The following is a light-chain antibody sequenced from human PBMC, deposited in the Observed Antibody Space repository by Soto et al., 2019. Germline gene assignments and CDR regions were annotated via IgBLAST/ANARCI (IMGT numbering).Light chain of an antibody. J-gene: IGLJ3*02. Sequence: QSVLTQPASVSGSPGQSIAISCTGTSSDVGGYNYVSWYQQHPGKAPRLIIYDVSVRPSGVSTRFSGSKSGNTASLTISGLQADDEAGYYCTSYTSQSTVVFGGGTKVTVL. CDR1: SSDVGGYNY. V-gene: IGLV2-14*01. CDR2: DVS. CDR3: TSYTSQSTVV.